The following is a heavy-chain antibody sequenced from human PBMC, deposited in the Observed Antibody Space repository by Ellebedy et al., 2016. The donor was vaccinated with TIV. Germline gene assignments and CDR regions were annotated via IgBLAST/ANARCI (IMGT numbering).Heavy chain of an antibody. CDR2: INAYNGNT. CDR3: ASSLEAWYGD. Sequence: ASVKVSXXASGYTFSNYDINWVRQAPGQGLEWMGCINAYNGNTKYAQNVQGRLSMTTDTSTSTAYMELRSLRSDDTAVYFCASSLEAWYGDWGQGTVVTVSS. D-gene: IGHD2-15*01. J-gene: IGHJ4*02. CDR1: GYTFSNYD. V-gene: IGHV1-18*01.